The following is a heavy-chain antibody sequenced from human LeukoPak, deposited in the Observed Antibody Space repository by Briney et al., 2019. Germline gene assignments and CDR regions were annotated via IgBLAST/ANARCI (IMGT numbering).Heavy chain of an antibody. V-gene: IGHV1-2*06. D-gene: IGHD3-9*01. CDR2: INPNSGGT. J-gene: IGHJ4*02. Sequence: ASVKVSCKASGYTFTGYYMHWVRQAPGQGLEWMGRINPNSGGTNYAQKFQGRVTITRDTSASTAYMELSSLRSEDTAVYYCARVGRRYFDWLPPDLPYWGQGTLVTVSS. CDR1: GYTFTGYY. CDR3: ARVGRRYFDWLPPDLPY.